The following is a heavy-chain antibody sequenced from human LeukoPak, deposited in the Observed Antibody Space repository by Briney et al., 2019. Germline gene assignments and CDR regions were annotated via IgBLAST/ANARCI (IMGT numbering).Heavy chain of an antibody. Sequence: PSETLSLTCTVSGGSISSYYWSWIRQPPGKGLEWIGYIYYSGSTNYSPSLKSRLTISVDTYKNQFSLKLSSVTAADTAVYYCARGSSVLNYFDCWGQGTLVTVSS. CDR2: IYYSGST. CDR3: ARGSSVLNYFDC. V-gene: IGHV4-59*01. CDR1: GGSISSYY. D-gene: IGHD6-6*01. J-gene: IGHJ4*02.